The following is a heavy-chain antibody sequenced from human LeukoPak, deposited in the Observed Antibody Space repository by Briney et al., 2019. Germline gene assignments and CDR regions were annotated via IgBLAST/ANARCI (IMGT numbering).Heavy chain of an antibody. D-gene: IGHD5-18*01. V-gene: IGHV3-7*01. CDR2: IKQDGSEK. J-gene: IGHJ2*01. CDR1: GFTFSSYW. CDR3: ARDPGYSYGRRYWYFDL. Sequence: GGSLRLSCAASGFTFSSYWMNWVRQAPGKGLEWVANIKQDGSEKYCVDSVKGRFTISRDNAKNSLYLQMNNQRAEDTAVYYCARDPGYSYGRRYWYFDLWGRGTLVTVSS.